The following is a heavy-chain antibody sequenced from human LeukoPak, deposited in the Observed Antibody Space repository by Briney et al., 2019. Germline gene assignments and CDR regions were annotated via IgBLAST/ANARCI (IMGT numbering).Heavy chain of an antibody. V-gene: IGHV3-23*01. CDR2: ISGSGGST. CDR1: GFTFSSYA. Sequence: GGSLRLSCAASGFTFSSYAMSWVRQAPGKGLEWVSAISGSGGSTYYADSVKGRFIISRDNSRNTLYLQMNSLRDEDTAVYYCAKAYYFNSSAYYRPRTPFDYWGRGILVTVSS. J-gene: IGHJ4*02. D-gene: IGHD3-22*01. CDR3: AKAYYFNSSAYYRPRTPFDY.